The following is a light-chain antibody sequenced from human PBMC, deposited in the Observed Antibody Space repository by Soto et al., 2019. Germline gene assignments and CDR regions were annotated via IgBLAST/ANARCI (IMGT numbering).Light chain of an antibody. Sequence: EIVLTQSAGTLSLSPGEGATLSCRASQTISNTYLAWYQQKPGQAPRLLIYGASSRATGIPDRFSGSGSGTDFTLTISALEPEDFAVYYCQAYGRTVFTFGPGTKVDIK. V-gene: IGKV3-20*01. CDR3: QAYGRTVFT. CDR1: QTISNTY. J-gene: IGKJ3*01. CDR2: GAS.